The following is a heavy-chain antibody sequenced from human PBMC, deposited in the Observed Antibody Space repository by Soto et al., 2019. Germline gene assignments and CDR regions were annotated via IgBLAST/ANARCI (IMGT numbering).Heavy chain of an antibody. J-gene: IGHJ3*02. V-gene: IGHV4-4*02. CDR1: GGSISSGDW. CDR3: ARGDNIYGANAFDI. D-gene: IGHD5-18*01. Sequence: SETLSLTCAVSGGSISSGDWWSWVRQPPGKGLEWIGEIYHSGSTNCNPSLESRISMSIDKSNNQFSLRLSSVTAADTAVYYCARGDNIYGANAFDIWGPGTVVTVSS. CDR2: IYHSGST.